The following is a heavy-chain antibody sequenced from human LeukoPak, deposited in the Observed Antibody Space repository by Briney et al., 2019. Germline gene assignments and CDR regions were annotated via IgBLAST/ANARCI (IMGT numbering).Heavy chain of an antibody. J-gene: IGHJ4*02. V-gene: IGHV3-74*01. CDR3: ARVISYFDL. Sequence: GGSLRLSCAASGFTFNSFAMNWVRQAPGKELEWVSRIKSDGSETQYADSVKGRFTISRDNAHNTLYLQMTSLRPEDTAVYYCARVISYFDLWGQGALVTASS. D-gene: IGHD3/OR15-3a*01. CDR1: GFTFNSFA. CDR2: IKSDGSET.